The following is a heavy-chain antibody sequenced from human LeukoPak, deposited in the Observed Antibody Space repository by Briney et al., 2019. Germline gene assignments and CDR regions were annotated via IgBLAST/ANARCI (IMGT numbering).Heavy chain of an antibody. CDR3: ARDLGIAVAGTSGH. D-gene: IGHD6-19*01. CDR2: ISAYNGNT. V-gene: IGHV1-18*01. CDR1: GYTFTSYG. Sequence: ASVKVSCKASGYTFTSYGISWVRQAPGQGLEWMGWISAYNGNTNYAQKLQGRVTMTTDTSTSTAYMELRSLRSDDTAVYYCARDLGIAVAGTSGHWGQGTLVTVSS. J-gene: IGHJ4*02.